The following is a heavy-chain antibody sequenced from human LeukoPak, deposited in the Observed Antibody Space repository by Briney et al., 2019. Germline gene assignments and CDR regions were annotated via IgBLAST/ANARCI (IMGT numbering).Heavy chain of an antibody. D-gene: IGHD4-11*01. CDR1: GGTFSSYA. CDR2: IIPIFGTA. J-gene: IGHJ4*02. CDR3: ARGGEIDYSTVYYFDY. V-gene: IGHV1-69*05. Sequence: SVKVSCKASGGTFSSYAISWVRQAPGQGLEWMGGIIPIFGTANYAQKFQGRVTITTDESTSTAYMELSSLRSEDTAVYYCARGGEIDYSTVYYFDYWGQGTLVTVSS.